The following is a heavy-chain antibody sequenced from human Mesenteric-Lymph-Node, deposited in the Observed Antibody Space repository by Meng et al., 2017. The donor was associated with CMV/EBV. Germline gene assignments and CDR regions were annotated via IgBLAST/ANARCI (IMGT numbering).Heavy chain of an antibody. V-gene: IGHV1-69*05. Sequence: SVKVSCKASGGTFSSYAISWVRQAPGQGLEWMGGIIPIFGTANYAQKFQGRVTITTDESTSTAYMELSSLRSEDTAVYYCARAGEDYYDSSGDCLFDYWGQGTLVTVSS. J-gene: IGHJ4*02. CDR3: ARAGEDYYDSSGDCLFDY. CDR2: IIPIFGTA. D-gene: IGHD3-22*01. CDR1: GGTFSSYA.